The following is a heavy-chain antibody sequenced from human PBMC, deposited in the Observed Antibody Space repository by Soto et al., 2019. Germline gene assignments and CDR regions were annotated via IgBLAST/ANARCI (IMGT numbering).Heavy chain of an antibody. V-gene: IGHV3-30*18. J-gene: IGHJ6*02. D-gene: IGHD1-26*01. CDR2: ISYDGSNK. CDR3: AKDPARVGATKIYYYYGMDV. CDR1: GFTFSSYG. Sequence: GGSLRLSCAASGFTFSSYGMHWVRQAPGKGLEWVAVISYDGSNKYYADSVKGRFTISRDNSKNTLYLKMNSLRAEDTAVYYCAKDPARVGATKIYYYYGMDVWGQGTTVTVSS.